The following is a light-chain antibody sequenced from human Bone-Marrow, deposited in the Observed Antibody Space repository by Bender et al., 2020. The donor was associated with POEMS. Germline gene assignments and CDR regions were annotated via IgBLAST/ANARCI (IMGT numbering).Light chain of an antibody. Sequence: QSALAQPASVSGSPGQSITISCTGTSSDIGGYNYVSWHQQQPGRAPKLVIYDVSYRPAGFSTRFSGSKSANTASLTISGLQAEDEGDYYCSSYASGNTVVFGGGTRVTVL. V-gene: IGLV2-14*03. J-gene: IGLJ2*01. CDR1: SSDIGGYNY. CDR2: DVS. CDR3: SSYASGNTVV.